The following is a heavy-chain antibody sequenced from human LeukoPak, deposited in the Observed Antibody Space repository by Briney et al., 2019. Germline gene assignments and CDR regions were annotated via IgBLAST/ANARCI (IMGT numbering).Heavy chain of an antibody. CDR1: GFTVSSNY. V-gene: IGHV3-66*04. J-gene: IGHJ5*02. Sequence: GGSLRLSCAASGFTVSSNYMSWVRQAPGKGLEWVSVIYSGGSTYYADSVKGRFTISRGNSKNTLYLQMNSLRAEDTAVYYCARLAPRGWFDPWGQGTLVTVSS. CDR3: ARLAPRGWFDP. CDR2: IYSGGST.